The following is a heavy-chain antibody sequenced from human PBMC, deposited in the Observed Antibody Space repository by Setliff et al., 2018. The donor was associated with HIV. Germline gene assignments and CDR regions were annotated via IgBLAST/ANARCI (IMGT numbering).Heavy chain of an antibody. V-gene: IGHV4-39*07. Sequence: SETLSLTCSVSGVSTSSSTYYWGWIRQPPGKGLEWIGYIFYTGSTYYNPSLKSRVTISVDTSKNQFSLKLSSVTAADTAVYYCARDRWYSSQAKLYYFDYWGQGTLVTVSS. CDR3: ARDRWYSSQAKLYYFDY. CDR2: IFYTGST. CDR1: GVSTSSSTYY. J-gene: IGHJ4*02. D-gene: IGHD6-19*01.